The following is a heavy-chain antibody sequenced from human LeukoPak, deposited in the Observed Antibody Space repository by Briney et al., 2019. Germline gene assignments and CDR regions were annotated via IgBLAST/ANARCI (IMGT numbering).Heavy chain of an antibody. CDR1: GYTFTSYD. CDR2: MNPNSGNT. V-gene: IGHV1-8*01. J-gene: IGHJ4*02. Sequence: ASVKVSCKASGYTFTSYDINWVRHATGQGLEWMGWMNPNSGNTGYAQKFQGRVTMTRNTSISTAYMELSSLRSEDTAVYYCARAPPYYYDSSGYDYWGQGTLVTVSS. CDR3: ARAPPYYYDSSGYDY. D-gene: IGHD3-22*01.